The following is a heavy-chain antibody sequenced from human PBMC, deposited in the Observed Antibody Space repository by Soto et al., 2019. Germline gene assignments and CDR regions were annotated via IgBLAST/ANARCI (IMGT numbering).Heavy chain of an antibody. J-gene: IGHJ2*01. V-gene: IGHV1-69*01. CDR3: ATGATGDFGDFDL. CDR2: VVPMFRTP. Sequence: QVQLVQSGAEVKKPGSSVKVSCKVSGGTFRKFAVSWVRQAPGQGLEWMGGVVPMFRTPNYAQKFQGRVTITADESTSTAYMELRSLRSEAKAVYYCATGATGDFGDFDLWGRGTLVTVSS. D-gene: IGHD7-27*01. CDR1: GGTFRKFA.